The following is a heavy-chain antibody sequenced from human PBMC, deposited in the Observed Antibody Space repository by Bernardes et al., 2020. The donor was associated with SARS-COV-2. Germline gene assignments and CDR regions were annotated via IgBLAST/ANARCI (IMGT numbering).Heavy chain of an antibody. V-gene: IGHV3-21*01. CDR1: GFTFRSSS. CDR2: ISSSSSYI. D-gene: IGHD3-22*01. J-gene: IGHJ6*03. CDR3: ARKPQMNRGLYYYYYMDV. Sequence: GCSLLLSCAASGFTFRSSSMNWVRQAPGKGLEWVSSISSSSSYIYYADSVKGRFTISRDNAKNSLYLQMNSLRAEDTAVYYCARKPQMNRGLYYYYYMDVWGKGTTVTVSS.